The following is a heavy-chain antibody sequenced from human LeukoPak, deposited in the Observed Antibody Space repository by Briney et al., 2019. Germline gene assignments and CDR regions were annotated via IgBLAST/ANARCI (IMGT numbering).Heavy chain of an antibody. D-gene: IGHD5-24*01. V-gene: IGHV3-53*01. CDR3: GGGDGHNHGDY. CDR2: IYRGGTI. J-gene: IGHJ4*02. CDR1: GFTVSNNF. Sequence: GGSLRLSCAASGFTVSNNFMSWVRQAPGKGLEWVSVIYRGGTIYYADSVRGRFTISRDNSKNTLYLQMISLRAEDTAVYYCGGGDGHNHGDYWGQGTLVIVSS.